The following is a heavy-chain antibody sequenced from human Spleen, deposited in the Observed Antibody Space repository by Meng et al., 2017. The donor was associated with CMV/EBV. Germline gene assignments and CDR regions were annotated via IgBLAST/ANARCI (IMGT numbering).Heavy chain of an antibody. D-gene: IGHD3-16*01. CDR2: ISVNNGKT. CDR3: ARVVKLGGYFDY. CDR1: VYIFPSYG. J-gene: IGHJ4*02. V-gene: IGHV1-18*01. Sequence: CKASVYIFPSYGISWVRQAPGQGLEWMGWISVNNGKTNYAPKLQGRLTMTTDTSTSTAYMELRSLRSDDTAVYYCARVVKLGGYFDYWGQGTLVTVSS.